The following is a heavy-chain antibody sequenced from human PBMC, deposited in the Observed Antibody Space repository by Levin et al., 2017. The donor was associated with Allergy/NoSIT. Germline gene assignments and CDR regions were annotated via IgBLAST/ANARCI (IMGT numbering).Heavy chain of an antibody. CDR1: GFTVSSNY. V-gene: IGHV3-53*01. J-gene: IGHJ4*02. CDR2: IYSGGST. Sequence: GGSLRLSCAASGFTVSSNYMSWVRQAPGKGLEWVSVIYSGGSTYYADSVKGRFTISRDNSKNTLYRQMSSLRAEDTAVYYCARARVLRYFYWSKRDYYFDYWGQGTLVTVSS. CDR3: ARARVLRYFYWSKRDYYFDY. D-gene: IGHD3-9*01.